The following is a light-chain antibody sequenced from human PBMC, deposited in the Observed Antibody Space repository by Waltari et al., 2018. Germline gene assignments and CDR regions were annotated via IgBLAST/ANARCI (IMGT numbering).Light chain of an antibody. V-gene: IGKV1-5*01. CDR1: QRILSW. CDR3: QQYNTFSGT. J-gene: IGKJ1*01. CDR2: DVS. Sequence: DIQMTQSPSTLSASIGERVTLTRRARQRILSWLAWYQQRPGQAPQLLIYDVSSLETGSPSRFSGSGSGTEFTLTISSLQPDDFATYYCQQYNTFSGTFGQGTKVEIK.